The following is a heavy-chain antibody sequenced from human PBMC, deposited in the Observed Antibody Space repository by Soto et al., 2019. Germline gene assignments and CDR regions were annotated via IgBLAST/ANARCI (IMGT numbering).Heavy chain of an antibody. CDR2: MSPNSGRT. Sequence: ASEKVSSKASGYNFTRYDISWVRQEAGQELEWMGCMSPNSGRTGCAQKCQGRRSMTRDTSSSTAYMELSSLTSDDTAVDYCARVPASLDPWGQGTLVTVSS. CDR1: GYNFTRYD. CDR3: ARVPASLDP. J-gene: IGHJ5*02. V-gene: IGHV1-8*01.